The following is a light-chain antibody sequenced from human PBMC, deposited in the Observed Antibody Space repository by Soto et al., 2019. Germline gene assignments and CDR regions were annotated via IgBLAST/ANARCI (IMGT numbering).Light chain of an antibody. V-gene: IGLV2-14*01. CDR1: SSDGGGYNY. CDR3: SSYTSSSTQV. Sequence: SALTQPPSVSGSPGQSITISCTRTSSDGGGYNYVSGYQQRPGKAPKLMIYEVSNRPSGVSNRFSGSKSGNTASLTISGLQAEDEADYYCSSYTSSSTQVFGTGTKVTVL. CDR2: EVS. J-gene: IGLJ1*01.